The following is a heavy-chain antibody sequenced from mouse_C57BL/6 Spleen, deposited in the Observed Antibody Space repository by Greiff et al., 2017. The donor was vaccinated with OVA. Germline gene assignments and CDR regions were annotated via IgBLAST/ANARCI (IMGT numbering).Heavy chain of an antibody. CDR2: INPSNGGT. J-gene: IGHJ1*03. CDR1: GYTFTSYW. CDR3: ARDYYGSSYRYFDV. V-gene: IGHV1-53*01. D-gene: IGHD1-1*01. Sequence: QVQLQQPGTELVKPGASVKLSCKASGYTFTSYWMHWVKQRPGQGLAWIGNINPSNGGTNYNEKVKTKATLTVDKSSSTAYMQLSSLTSEDSAVYYCARDYYGSSYRYFDVWGTGTTVTVSS.